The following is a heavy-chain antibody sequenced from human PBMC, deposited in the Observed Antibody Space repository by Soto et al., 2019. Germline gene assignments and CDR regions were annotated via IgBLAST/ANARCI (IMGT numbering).Heavy chain of an antibody. V-gene: IGHV3-74*01. CDR3: ANGRATYGLLTHDY. Sequence: VQLVESGGGLVQPGGSLRLSCAASGFTFSNYWMHWVRQGPGKGLVWVSRINSDGSSSTYADSVKGRFTISRDNAKNSLYLQMNSLRAEDTAVYYCANGRATYGLLTHDYWGQGTLVTVSS. D-gene: IGHD3-9*01. CDR1: GFTFSNYW. J-gene: IGHJ4*02. CDR2: INSDGSSS.